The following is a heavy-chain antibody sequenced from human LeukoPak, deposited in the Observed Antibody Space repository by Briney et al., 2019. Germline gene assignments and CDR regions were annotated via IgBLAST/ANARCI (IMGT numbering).Heavy chain of an antibody. Sequence: SETLSLTCVVYGGSFSGYYWSWIRQPPGKGLEWIGEINHSGSTNYNPSLKSRVTISVDTSKNQFSLKLSSVTAADTAVYYCARAPRAIAAAGTWNLNFDYWGQGTLVTVSS. V-gene: IGHV4-34*01. CDR2: INHSGST. J-gene: IGHJ4*02. D-gene: IGHD6-13*01. CDR1: GGSFSGYY. CDR3: ARAPRAIAAAGTWNLNFDY.